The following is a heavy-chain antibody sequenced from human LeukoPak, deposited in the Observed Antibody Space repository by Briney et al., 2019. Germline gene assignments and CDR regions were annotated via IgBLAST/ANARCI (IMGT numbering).Heavy chain of an antibody. CDR1: GGSISDSSHY. V-gene: IGHV4-39*01. CDR2: IYYSGSA. Sequence: SETLSLTCTVSGGSISDSSHYWGWIRQPPGKGLEWIGTIYYSGSAYNPSLKSRVTVSVDTSKNQFSLKLTSVTAADTAVYCCARHGSGSFYTWFDPWGQGTLVTVSS. J-gene: IGHJ5*02. CDR3: ARHGSGSFYTWFDP. D-gene: IGHD1-26*01.